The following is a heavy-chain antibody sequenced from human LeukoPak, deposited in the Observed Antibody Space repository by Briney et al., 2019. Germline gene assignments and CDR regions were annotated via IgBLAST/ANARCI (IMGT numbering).Heavy chain of an antibody. CDR3: ARELGEPWFGELLSYYYYGMDV. CDR2: ISSSSSYT. Sequence: GGSLRLSCAASGFTFSDYYMSWIRQAPGKGLEWVSYISSSSSYTNYADSVKGRFTISRDNAKNSLYLQMNSLRAEDTAVYYCARELGEPWFGELLSYYYYGMDVWGQGTTVTVSS. J-gene: IGHJ6*02. V-gene: IGHV3-11*05. D-gene: IGHD3-10*01. CDR1: GFTFSDYY.